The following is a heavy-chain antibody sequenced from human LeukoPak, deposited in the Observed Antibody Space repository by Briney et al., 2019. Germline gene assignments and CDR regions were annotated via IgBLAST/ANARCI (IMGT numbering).Heavy chain of an antibody. D-gene: IGHD6-13*01. J-gene: IGHJ4*02. V-gene: IGHV3-30*18. CDR2: ISYDGSNK. CDR3: AKDLAGTLDY. CDR1: GFTFSTYW. Sequence: GGSLRLSCAASGFTFSTYWMSWVRQAPGKGLEWVAVISYDGSNKYYADSVKGRFTISRDNSKNTLYLQMNSLRAEDTAVYYCAKDLAGTLDYWGQGTLVTVSS.